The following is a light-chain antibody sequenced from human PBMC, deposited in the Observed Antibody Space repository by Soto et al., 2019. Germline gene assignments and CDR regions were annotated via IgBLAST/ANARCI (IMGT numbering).Light chain of an antibody. Sequence: DIVMTQSPATLSVSPGERATLSCRASQSASRNLAWYQQKPGQAPRLLIHGASTRATGVPDRFSGSGSGTEFTLTISSLQSEDSAVYSCQQYNNWPQTFGQGTKLEIK. V-gene: IGKV3-15*01. CDR2: GAS. CDR1: QSASRN. CDR3: QQYNNWPQT. J-gene: IGKJ2*01.